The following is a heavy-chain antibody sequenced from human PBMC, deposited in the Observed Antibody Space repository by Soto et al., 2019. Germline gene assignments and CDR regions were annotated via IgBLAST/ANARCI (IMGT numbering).Heavy chain of an antibody. J-gene: IGHJ6*02. CDR1: GYTFTSSA. CDR2: INAGNGNT. Sequence: ASVKVSCKASGYTFTSSAMHWVRQAPGQRLEWMGWINAGNGNTKYSQKFQGRVTITRDTSASTAYMELSSLRSEDTAVYYCARARYGDYGYYYGMDVWGQGTTVTVSS. CDR3: ARARYGDYGYYYGMDV. V-gene: IGHV1-3*01. D-gene: IGHD4-17*01.